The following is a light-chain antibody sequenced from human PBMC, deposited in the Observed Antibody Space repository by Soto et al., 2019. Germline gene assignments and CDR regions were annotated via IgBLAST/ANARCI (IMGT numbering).Light chain of an antibody. CDR1: QSVSSY. CDR3: QQYGSSPGT. Sequence: EIVLTQSPATLSLSPGERATLSCRASQSVSSYLAWHQQKPGQAPRLLIYGASTRATGIPDRFSGRGSGTDFTLTISRLEPEDFAVYYCQQYGSSPGTFGQGTKVDIK. CDR2: GAS. V-gene: IGKV3-20*01. J-gene: IGKJ1*01.